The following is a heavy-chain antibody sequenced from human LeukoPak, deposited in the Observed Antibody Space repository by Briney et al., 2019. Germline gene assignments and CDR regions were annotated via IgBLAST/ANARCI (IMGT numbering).Heavy chain of an antibody. CDR2: ISGSGGTT. CDR1: GFTFSSYA. CDR3: AKDVRSSWYDNFDY. Sequence: PGGYLRLSCTASGFTFSSYAMSWVRQAPGKGLEWVSGISGSGGTTHYADSVKGRFTISRDNSKNTLYLQMNSLRAEDTAVYYCAKDVRSSWYDNFDYWGQGTLVTVSS. J-gene: IGHJ4*02. V-gene: IGHV3-23*01. D-gene: IGHD6-13*01.